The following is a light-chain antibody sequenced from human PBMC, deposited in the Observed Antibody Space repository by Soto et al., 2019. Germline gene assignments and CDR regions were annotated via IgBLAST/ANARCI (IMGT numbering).Light chain of an antibody. CDR2: LNSDGSH. CDR3: QTWGTGTHVV. Sequence: QSVLTQSPSASASLGASVRLICTLSSGYRNYAIAWHQKQPEKGPRFLMKLNSDGSHTLGDGIPDRFSGSNSGAERYLTISSLQSEDEADYYCQTWGTGTHVVFGGGTKLTVL. CDR1: SGYRNYA. J-gene: IGLJ2*01. V-gene: IGLV4-69*02.